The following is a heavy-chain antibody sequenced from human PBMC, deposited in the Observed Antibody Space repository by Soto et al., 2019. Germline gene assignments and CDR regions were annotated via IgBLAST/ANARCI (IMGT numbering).Heavy chain of an antibody. CDR2: ISPKSGGT. Sequence: GASVKVSCKASGYTFIGYYMHWVRQAPGQGFEWMGRISPKSGGTNYAQKFQGRVTMTWDTSLNTAYMELSSLLFEDTAVYYCAQGGYGSGWYLALEDWGQGTLVTVSS. CDR1: GYTFIGYY. CDR3: AQGGYGSGWYLALED. V-gene: IGHV1-2*02. J-gene: IGHJ4*02. D-gene: IGHD6-19*01.